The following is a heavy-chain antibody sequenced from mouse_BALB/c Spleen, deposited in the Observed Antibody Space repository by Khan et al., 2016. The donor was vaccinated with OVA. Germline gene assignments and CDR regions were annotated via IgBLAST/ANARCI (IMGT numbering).Heavy chain of an antibody. Sequence: VQLKESGAELVKPGASVKLSCTASGFNIKDTYMHWVKQRPDQGLEWIGRIDPASGNIKYDPKFQGKATITADTSSNTAYLQLSSLTSEDTAVYYCVNPNGFAYWGQGTLVTVSA. CDR1: GFNIKDTY. CDR2: IDPASGNI. V-gene: IGHV14-3*02. CDR3: VNPNGFAY. J-gene: IGHJ3*01.